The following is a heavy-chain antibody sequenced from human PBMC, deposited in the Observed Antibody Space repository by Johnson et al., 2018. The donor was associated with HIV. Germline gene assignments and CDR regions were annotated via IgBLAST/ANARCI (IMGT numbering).Heavy chain of an antibody. CDR3: ARGFCSNGVCTSLLGFDAFDI. D-gene: IGHD2-8*01. J-gene: IGHJ3*02. CDR1: GFTFNTYA. CDR2: ISPDGRNT. Sequence: QMQLVESGGGVVRPGGSLRLSCAASGFTFNTYAIHWVRQAPGKGLEWVVVISPDGRNTFYADSVNGRFTISRDKSKNMVYLQMNSLTTEDTAVYYCARGFCSNGVCTSLLGFDAFDIWGQGTTVTVSS. V-gene: IGHV3-30*04.